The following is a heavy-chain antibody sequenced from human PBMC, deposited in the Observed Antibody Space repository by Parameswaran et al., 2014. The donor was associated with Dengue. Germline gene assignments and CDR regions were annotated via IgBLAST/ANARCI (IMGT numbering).Heavy chain of an antibody. Sequence: WVRQAPGQGLEWMGWISAYNGNTNYAQKLQGRVTMTTDTSTSTAYMELRSLRSDDTAVYYCARRVVSIWVSIMITFGELSLSAGMDVWGQGTTVTVSS. CDR3: ARRVVSIWVSIMITFGELSLSAGMDV. V-gene: IGHV1-18*01. J-gene: IGHJ6*02. D-gene: IGHD3-16*02. CDR2: ISAYNGNT.